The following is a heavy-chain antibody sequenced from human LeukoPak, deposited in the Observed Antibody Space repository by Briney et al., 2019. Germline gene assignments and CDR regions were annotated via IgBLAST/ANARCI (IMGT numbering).Heavy chain of an antibody. CDR1: GFTFSTYY. Sequence: GGSLRLSCAASGFTFSTYYMNWVRQAPGKGLEWVSSITTSSSYIYYADSVKGRFTISRDNAKNSLYLQMNSLRAEDTALYYCARGYCSGGSCYSGNWFDPWGQGTLVTVSS. J-gene: IGHJ5*02. CDR2: ITTSSSYI. D-gene: IGHD2-15*01. CDR3: ARGYCSGGSCYSGNWFDP. V-gene: IGHV3-21*04.